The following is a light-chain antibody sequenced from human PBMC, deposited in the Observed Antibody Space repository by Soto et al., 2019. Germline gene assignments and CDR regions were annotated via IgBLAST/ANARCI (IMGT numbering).Light chain of an antibody. J-gene: IGLJ3*02. CDR2: RNY. Sequence: QSVLTQSPSASGTPGQRVTISCSGSSSNIGNFDVYWYQQLPGTAPKVLIYRNYQRPSGVPDRFSASKSGTSASLAISGLRSEDEADYYGAAWDDNLSGRVFGGGTKVTVL. V-gene: IGLV1-47*01. CDR1: SSNIGNFD. CDR3: AAWDDNLSGRV.